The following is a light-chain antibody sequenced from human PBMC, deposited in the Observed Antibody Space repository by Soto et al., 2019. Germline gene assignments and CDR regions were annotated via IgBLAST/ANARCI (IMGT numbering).Light chain of an antibody. V-gene: IGKV1-5*03. J-gene: IGKJ1*01. Sequence: DMQMSQSPSTLSASVGDRVTITCRASQSISSWLAWYQQKPGTAPKLLIYKASTLQSGVPSRFSGSGSGTEFTLTICSLQPDDSATYYCQQYNDNWTFGQGTKVDIK. CDR2: KAS. CDR1: QSISSW. CDR3: QQYNDNWT.